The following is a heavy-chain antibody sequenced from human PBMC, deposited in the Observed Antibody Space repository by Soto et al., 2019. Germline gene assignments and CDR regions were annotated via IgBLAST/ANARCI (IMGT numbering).Heavy chain of an antibody. J-gene: IGHJ3*02. CDR3: ARVVKELRFLEWLSFGAFDI. D-gene: IGHD3-3*01. CDR2: ITPIFGTA. V-gene: IGHV1-69*13. Sequence: SVKVSCKASGGTFSSYAISWVRQAPGQGLEWMGGITPIFGTANYAQKFQGRVTITADESTSTAYMELSSLRSEDTAVYYCARVVKELRFLEWLSFGAFDIWGQGTMVTVSS. CDR1: GGTFSSYA.